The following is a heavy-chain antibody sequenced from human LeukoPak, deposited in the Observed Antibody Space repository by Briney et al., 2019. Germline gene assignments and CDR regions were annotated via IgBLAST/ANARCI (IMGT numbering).Heavy chain of an antibody. CDR3: ARATGYSSGWENFFDY. D-gene: IGHD6-19*01. CDR1: GFTFSSYS. J-gene: IGHJ4*02. CDR2: ISTSNNYT. Sequence: GGSLRLPCAASGFTFSSYSMNWVRQAPGKGLEWVSSISTSNNYTSYADSVKGRFTISRDNAKNSLYLQMNSLRAEDTALYFCARATGYSSGWENFFDYWGQGTLVTVSS. V-gene: IGHV3-21*01.